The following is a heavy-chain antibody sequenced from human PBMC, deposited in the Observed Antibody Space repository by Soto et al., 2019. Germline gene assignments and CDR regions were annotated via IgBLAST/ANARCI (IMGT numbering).Heavy chain of an antibody. V-gene: IGHV4-31*03. CDR1: GGSISSGGYY. Sequence: PSETLSLTCTVSGGSISSGGYYWSWIRQHPGKGLGWIGYIYYNGSTYYNPSLKSRVTISVDTSKNQVCLKLSSVTAADTAVYYCASDRSASSYLPRYSGMDVWAQGTTVTVSS. D-gene: IGHD3-10*01. J-gene: IGHJ6*02. CDR2: IYYNGST. CDR3: ASDRSASSYLPRYSGMDV.